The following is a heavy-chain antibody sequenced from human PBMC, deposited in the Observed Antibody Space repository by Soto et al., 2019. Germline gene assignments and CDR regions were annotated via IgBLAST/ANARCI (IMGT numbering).Heavy chain of an antibody. Sequence: ASVKVSCKASGYTFTGYYMHWVRQAPGQGLEWMGWINPNSGGTNYAQKFQGWVTMTRDTSISTAYMELSRLRSDDTAVYYCARAPWRGTVMSYYYGMDVWGQGTTVTVSS. CDR1: GYTFTGYY. D-gene: IGHD4-4*01. J-gene: IGHJ6*02. CDR3: ARAPWRGTVMSYYYGMDV. V-gene: IGHV1-2*04. CDR2: INPNSGGT.